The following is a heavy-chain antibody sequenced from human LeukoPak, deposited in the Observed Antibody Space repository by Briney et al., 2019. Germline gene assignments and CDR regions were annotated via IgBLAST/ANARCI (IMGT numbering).Heavy chain of an antibody. D-gene: IGHD3-22*01. CDR1: GFTFSSYS. V-gene: IGHV3-21*01. Sequence: PGGSLRLSCAASGFTFSSYSMNWVRQAPGKGLEWVSSISSSSSHIYYADSVKGRFTISRDNAKNSLYLQMNSLRAEDTAVYYCSSGYKFFDYWGQGTLVTVSS. J-gene: IGHJ4*02. CDR2: ISSSSSHI. CDR3: SSGYKFFDY.